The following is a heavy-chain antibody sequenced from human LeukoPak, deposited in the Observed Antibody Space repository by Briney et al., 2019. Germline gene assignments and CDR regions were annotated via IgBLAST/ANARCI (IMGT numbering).Heavy chain of an antibody. CDR3: ARRALGVGNNWFDP. Sequence: GGSLRLSCAASGFTFSSYSMNWVRQAPGKGLEWVSSISSSSSYIYYADSVKGRFTISRDNAKNSLYLQMNSLRAEDTAVYYCARRALGVGNNWFDPWGQGTLVTVSS. CDR2: ISSSSSYI. CDR1: GFTFSSYS. D-gene: IGHD3-16*01. J-gene: IGHJ5*02. V-gene: IGHV3-21*01.